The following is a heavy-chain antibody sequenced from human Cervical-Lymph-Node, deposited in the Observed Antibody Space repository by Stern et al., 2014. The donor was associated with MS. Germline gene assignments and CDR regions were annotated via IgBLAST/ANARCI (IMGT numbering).Heavy chain of an antibody. CDR3: AHSFGSVSGTYSGMDA. J-gene: IGHJ6*02. D-gene: IGHD1-7*01. V-gene: IGHV2-5*02. CDR2: IYWDDDE. Sequence: QVTLRESGPTLVKPTQTLTLTCTVSGFSLTTDGVGVAWIRQAPGKALEWLAIIYWDDDERYNPSLNNRLTITKDTSKNQVVLRMTNMDPVDTGTYYCAHSFGSVSGTYSGMDAWGQGTTVTVS. CDR1: GFSLTTDGVG.